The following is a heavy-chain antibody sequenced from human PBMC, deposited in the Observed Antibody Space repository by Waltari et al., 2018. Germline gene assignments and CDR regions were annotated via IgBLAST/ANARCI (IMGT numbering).Heavy chain of an antibody. Sequence: QVQLVESGGGLVKPGGSLRLSCAASGFTFSDSYMSWIRQAPGKGLEWVSDISGSGGNIYYADSGKGRFTISRDNAKNSLYLQINSLRAEDTAVYYCARPAAAATGDVDYWGQGTLVTVSS. CDR2: ISGSGGNI. CDR1: GFTFSDSY. D-gene: IGHD6-13*01. J-gene: IGHJ4*02. CDR3: ARPAAAATGDVDY. V-gene: IGHV3-11*04.